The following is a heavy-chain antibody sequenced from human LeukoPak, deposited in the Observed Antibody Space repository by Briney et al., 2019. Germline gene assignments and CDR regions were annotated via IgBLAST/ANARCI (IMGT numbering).Heavy chain of an antibody. J-gene: IGHJ4*02. D-gene: IGHD6-13*01. CDR3: AKDSYSSSWVFDY. CDR2: VSGSGDTT. Sequence: TGGSLRLSCAASRFTFSSYAMTWVRQAPGKGLEWVSAVSGSGDTTYYADSVKGRFTISRDNSKNTLYLQMNSLRAEDTAVYYCAKDSYSSSWVFDYWGQGTLVTVSS. V-gene: IGHV3-23*01. CDR1: RFTFSSYA.